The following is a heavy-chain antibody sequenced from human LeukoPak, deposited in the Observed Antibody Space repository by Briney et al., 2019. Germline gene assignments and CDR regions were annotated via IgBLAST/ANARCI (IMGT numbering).Heavy chain of an antibody. J-gene: IGHJ4*02. Sequence: GGSLRLSCAASGFTFSSYGMHWVRQAPGKGLEWVAVISYDGRNKYYADSVKGRFTISRDNSKNTLYLQMSSLRVEDTAIYYCASHWAQQVVSDYWGQGTLVTVSS. D-gene: IGHD6-13*01. V-gene: IGHV3-30*03. CDR1: GFTFSSYG. CDR2: ISYDGRNK. CDR3: ASHWAQQVVSDY.